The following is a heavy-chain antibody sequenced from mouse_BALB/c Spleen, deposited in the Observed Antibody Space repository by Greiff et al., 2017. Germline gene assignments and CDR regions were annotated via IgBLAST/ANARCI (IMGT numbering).Heavy chain of an antibody. CDR3: ARETNYYGSSSYAMDY. J-gene: IGHJ4*01. CDR2: ISDGGSYT. D-gene: IGHD1-1*01. Sequence: EVKLMESGGGLVKPGGSLKLSCAASGFTFSDYYMYWVRQTPEKRLEWVATISDGGSYTYYPDSVKGRFTISRDNAKNNLYLQMSSLKSEDTAMYYCARETNYYGSSSYAMDYWGQGTSVTVSS. CDR1: GFTFSDYY. V-gene: IGHV5-4*02.